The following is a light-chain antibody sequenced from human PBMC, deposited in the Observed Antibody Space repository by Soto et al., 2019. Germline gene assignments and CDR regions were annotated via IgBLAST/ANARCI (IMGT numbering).Light chain of an antibody. CDR3: SSYTSSNTLV. CDR2: EVS. CDR1: SSDVGAYNY. V-gene: IGLV2-14*01. Sequence: QSALTQPASVSGSPGQSITISCTGTSSDVGAYNYVSWYQQHPGKAPKLMIFEVSDRPSGVSNRFSGSKSGNTASLTISGRQAEVEADYFCSSYTSSNTLVFGGGTKLTVL. J-gene: IGLJ2*01.